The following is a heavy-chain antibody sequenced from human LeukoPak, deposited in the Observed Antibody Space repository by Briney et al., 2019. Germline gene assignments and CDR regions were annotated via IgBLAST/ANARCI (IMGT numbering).Heavy chain of an antibody. D-gene: IGHD3-10*01. CDR3: ARRGRITMVRGVRFYYYYYMDV. J-gene: IGHJ6*03. CDR1: GGSFSGYY. Sequence: SETLSLTCAVYGGSFSGYYWSWIRQPPGKGLEWIGEINHSGSTNYNPSLKSRVTISVDTSKNQFSLKLSSVTAADTAVYYCARRGRITMVRGVRFYYYYYMDVWGKGTTVTISS. V-gene: IGHV4-34*01. CDR2: INHSGST.